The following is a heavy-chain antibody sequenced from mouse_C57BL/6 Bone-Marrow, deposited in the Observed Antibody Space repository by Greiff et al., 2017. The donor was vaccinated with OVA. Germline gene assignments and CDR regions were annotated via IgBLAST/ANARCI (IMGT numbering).Heavy chain of an antibody. D-gene: IGHD1-1*01. J-gene: IGHJ1*03. Sequence: EVKLVESGEGLVKPGGSLKLSCAASGFTFSSYAMSWVRQTPEQRLEWVAYISSGGDYIYYADTVKGRFTISRDNARNTLYLQMSSLKSEDTAMYYCTRGGYYGSSYWWYFDVWGTGTTVTVSS. V-gene: IGHV5-9-1*02. CDR1: GFTFSSYA. CDR3: TRGGYYGSSYWWYFDV. CDR2: ISSGGDYI.